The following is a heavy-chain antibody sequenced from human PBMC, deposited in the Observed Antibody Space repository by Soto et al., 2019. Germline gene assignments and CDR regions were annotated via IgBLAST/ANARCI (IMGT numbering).Heavy chain of an antibody. Sequence: EVQLLESGGGLVQPGGSLRLSCAASGFTFTSYAMTWVRQAPGKGLEWGSSISSGSGGSTYYADSVKGRVTISRDNSRNTLYLQMNSLRAEDTAVYYCAKSSKWGSSWYFPLDYWGQGTLVTVSS. V-gene: IGHV3-23*01. CDR1: GFTFTSYA. CDR2: ISSGSGGST. J-gene: IGHJ4*02. D-gene: IGHD6-13*01. CDR3: AKSSKWGSSWYFPLDY.